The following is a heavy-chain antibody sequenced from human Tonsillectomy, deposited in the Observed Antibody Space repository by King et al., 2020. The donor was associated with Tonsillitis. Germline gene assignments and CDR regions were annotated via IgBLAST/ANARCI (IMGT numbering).Heavy chain of an antibody. V-gene: IGHV1-2*02. D-gene: IGHD3-9*01. J-gene: IGHJ4*02. CDR2: INPNSGGT. Sequence: VQLVQSGAEVKKPGASVKVSCKASGYTFTGYYMHCVRQAPGQGLEWMGWINPNSGGTNYAQKFQGSVTMTRGTSISTAYMELRRRRSDDTAVYYCARVYYDILTGYYMQDYWGQGTLVTVSS. CDR1: GYTFTGYY. CDR3: ARVYYDILTGYYMQDY.